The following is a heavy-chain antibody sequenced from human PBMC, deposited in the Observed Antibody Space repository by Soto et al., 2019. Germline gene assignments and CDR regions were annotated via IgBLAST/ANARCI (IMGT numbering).Heavy chain of an antibody. D-gene: IGHD1-1*01. CDR2: IFYSGST. CDR1: GGSISSYY. J-gene: IGHJ4*02. Sequence: PSETLSLTCTVSGGSISSYYWGWIRQPPGKGLEWIGCIFYSGSTNYNPSLEGRVTISVDTSKNQFSLKVSSVTAADTAVYYCARHYPIENNWNYFDYWGQGTLVTVSS. V-gene: IGHV4-59*01. CDR3: ARHYPIENNWNYFDY.